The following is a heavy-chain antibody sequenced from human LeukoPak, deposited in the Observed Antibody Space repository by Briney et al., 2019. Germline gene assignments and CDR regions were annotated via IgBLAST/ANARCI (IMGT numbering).Heavy chain of an antibody. CDR2: INLNSGGT. J-gene: IGHJ4*02. V-gene: IGHV1-2*02. CDR1: GYTFTGYY. Sequence: ASVKVSCKASGYTFTGYYMHWVRQAPGQGLEWMGWINLNSGGTNYAQKFQGRVTMTRDTSISTAYMELSRLRSDDTAVYYCAREYYDFWSGYYTGIDYWGQGTLVTVSS. CDR3: AREYYDFWSGYYTGIDY. D-gene: IGHD3-3*01.